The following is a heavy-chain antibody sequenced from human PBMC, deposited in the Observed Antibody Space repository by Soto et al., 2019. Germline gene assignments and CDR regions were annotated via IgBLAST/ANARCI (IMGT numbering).Heavy chain of an antibody. V-gene: IGHV4-39*07. J-gene: IGHJ6*02. Sequence: SETLSLTCSVSGDSINSDNYYWGWIRQPPGKGLEWIGSIYYRGNTNYNPSLKTRVTISLDKSKNQFSLKLSSVTAADTAVYYCARDLVDHYDILTGYYKDYYGMDVWGQGTTVTV. D-gene: IGHD3-9*01. CDR1: GDSINSDNYY. CDR2: IYYRGNT. CDR3: ARDLVDHYDILTGYYKDYYGMDV.